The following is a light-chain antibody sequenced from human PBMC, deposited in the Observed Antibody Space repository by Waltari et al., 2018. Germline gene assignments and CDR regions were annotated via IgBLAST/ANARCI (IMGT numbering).Light chain of an antibody. J-gene: IGLJ3*02. CDR1: SLRSYY. CDR3: NSRDSSGNHLV. V-gene: IGLV3-19*01. Sequence: SSELTQDPAVSVALGQTVRITCQGGSLRSYYASWYQQNPGQAPVLVIYGKNNRPSGIQDRFSGSSSGNTASLTSTGAQAEDEADYYCNSRDSSGNHLVFGGGTRLTVL. CDR2: GKN.